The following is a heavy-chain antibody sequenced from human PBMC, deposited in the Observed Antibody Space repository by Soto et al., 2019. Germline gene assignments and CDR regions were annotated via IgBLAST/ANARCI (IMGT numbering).Heavy chain of an antibody. Sequence: SETLSLTCTVSGGSISSGGYYWSWIRQHPGKGLEWIGYIYYSGSTYYNPSLKSRVTISVDTSKNQFSLKLSSVTAADTAVYYCAIDGEWLDGYYYGMDVWGQGNTVPVSS. CDR2: IYYSGST. CDR1: GGSISSGGYY. CDR3: AIDGEWLDGYYYGMDV. V-gene: IGHV4-31*03. D-gene: IGHD3-3*01. J-gene: IGHJ6*02.